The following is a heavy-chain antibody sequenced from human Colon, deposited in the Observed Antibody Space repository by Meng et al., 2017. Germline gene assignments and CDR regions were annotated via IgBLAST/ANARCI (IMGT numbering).Heavy chain of an antibody. D-gene: IGHD2-21*01. CDR2: IRSKRYGRAP. CDR1: GFTFADDL. CDR3: TSVPISSGAVDC. Sequence: GESLKISCATSGFTFADDLLTWVRQAPGKGLEWVGFIRSKRYGRAPEHAASVEGRFIISRDDSRSIAYLQMNSLRTDDTAVYYCTSVPISSGAVDCWGHGTLVTVSS. V-gene: IGHV3-49*04. J-gene: IGHJ4*01.